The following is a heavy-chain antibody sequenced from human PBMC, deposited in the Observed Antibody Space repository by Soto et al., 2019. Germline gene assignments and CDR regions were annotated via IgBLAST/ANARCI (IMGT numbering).Heavy chain of an antibody. CDR1: GASISSSSFY. CDR2: IYYDGST. V-gene: IGHV4-39*01. Sequence: SETLSLTCTVSGASISSSSFYWGWIRQPPGKGLESIANIYYDGSTYYNPSLKSRLTISVDTSKNQLSLELNSVTAADTAVYYCAWSTIAPHLFMYPFDFWGQGTLVTVSS. D-gene: IGHD6-6*01. J-gene: IGHJ4*01. CDR3: AWSTIAPHLFMYPFDF.